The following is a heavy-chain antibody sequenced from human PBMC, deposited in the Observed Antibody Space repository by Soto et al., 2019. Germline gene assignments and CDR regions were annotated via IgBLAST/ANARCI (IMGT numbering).Heavy chain of an antibody. D-gene: IGHD2-15*01. Sequence: GGSLRLSCAASGFTFSSYAMNWVRQAPGKGLEWVSTISGSVGSTYYADSVIGRFTISRDNSKSMLYLQMNSPRADDTAVYYCAKDSEVVLIPATSDFDCWGQGTLVTVSS. CDR3: AKDSEVVLIPATSDFDC. CDR1: GFTFSSYA. CDR2: ISGSVGST. J-gene: IGHJ4*02. V-gene: IGHV3-23*01.